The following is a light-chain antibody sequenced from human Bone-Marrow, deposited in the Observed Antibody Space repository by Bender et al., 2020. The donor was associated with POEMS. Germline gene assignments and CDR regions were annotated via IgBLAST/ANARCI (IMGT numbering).Light chain of an antibody. CDR3: QAWDSSTAV. Sequence: SYELTQPPSVSVSPGQTASITCSGDKMGERYACWYQQRPGQPPVLVIYQDNKRPSGIPGRFSGSNSGNTATLTISGTQAVDEADYYCQAWDSSTAVFGGGTKLTVL. CDR1: KMGERY. CDR2: QDN. V-gene: IGLV3-1*01. J-gene: IGLJ2*01.